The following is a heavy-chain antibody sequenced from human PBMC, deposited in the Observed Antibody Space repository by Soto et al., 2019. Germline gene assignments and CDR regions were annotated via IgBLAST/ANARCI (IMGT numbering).Heavy chain of an antibody. Sequence: ASVTVACKASCYTIPTYDVSWVRQAPGQGLEWMGRISTYNGNTNYPQSLQGRLTMTTDTSTTTAYMELRSLRSDDTAVYYCARDPYHVLMVNAPNLYGMDVWGQGTTVTVSS. D-gene: IGHD2-8*01. CDR3: ARDPYHVLMVNAPNLYGMDV. J-gene: IGHJ6*02. V-gene: IGHV1-18*01. CDR2: ISTYNGNT. CDR1: CYTIPTYD.